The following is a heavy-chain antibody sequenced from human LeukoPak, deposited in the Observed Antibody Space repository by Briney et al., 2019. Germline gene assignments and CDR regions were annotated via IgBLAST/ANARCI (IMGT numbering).Heavy chain of an antibody. CDR2: IYYSGST. CDR1: GGSISSGGYY. CDR3: ARVSSNRYSYGRFDY. J-gene: IGHJ4*02. Sequence: SQTLSLTCTVSGGSISSGGYYWSWIHQHPGKGLEWIGYIYYSGSTYYNPSLKSRVTISVDTSKNQFSPKLSSVTAADTAVYYCARVSSNRYSYGRFDYWGQGTLVTVSS. D-gene: IGHD5-18*01. V-gene: IGHV4-31*03.